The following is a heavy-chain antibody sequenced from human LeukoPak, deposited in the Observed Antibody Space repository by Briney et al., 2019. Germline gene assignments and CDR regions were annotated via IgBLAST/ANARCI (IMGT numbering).Heavy chain of an antibody. Sequence: GFXXXDXXXXWVXQAAGKXXEWFSYIIISGSNIYYPDSVKGRFTVWRDKAKKSMYMQMNSLRAEDTAVYYCARDPYYYMDVWGKGTTVTVSS. V-gene: IGHV3-11*04. CDR2: IIISGSNI. CDR1: GFXXXDXX. J-gene: IGHJ6*03. CDR3: ARDPYYYMDV.